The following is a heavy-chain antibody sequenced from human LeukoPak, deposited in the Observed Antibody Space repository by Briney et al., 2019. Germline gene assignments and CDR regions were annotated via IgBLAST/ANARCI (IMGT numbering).Heavy chain of an antibody. V-gene: IGHV1-18*01. CDR3: AKEQEGTAIGGVFDY. D-gene: IGHD2-21*02. CDR1: GYSFTSFG. Sequence: ASVKVSCMASGYSFTSFGLSWVRQAPGQGPEWMGWISAASGSTNYAQKFQDRVTMTTDTSTTTVYMALRSLRSDDTAVYYCAKEQEGTAIGGVFDYWGQGTVVTVSS. J-gene: IGHJ4*02. CDR2: ISAASGST.